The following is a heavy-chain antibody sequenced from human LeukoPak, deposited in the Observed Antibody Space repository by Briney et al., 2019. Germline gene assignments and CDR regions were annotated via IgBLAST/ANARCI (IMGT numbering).Heavy chain of an antibody. CDR1: GYPFTSFW. CDR3: ARHGSGTYPDY. J-gene: IGHJ4*02. V-gene: IGHV5-51*01. Sequence: GESLNISLSGFGYPFTSFWIGWVPQIPGKGLGWFGIIYPGDSDTRYSPSFQGQVTISADKSITTAYLQWSSLRAADTAMYYCARHGSGTYPDYWGQGTLVTVSS. D-gene: IGHD1-26*01. CDR2: IYPGDSDT.